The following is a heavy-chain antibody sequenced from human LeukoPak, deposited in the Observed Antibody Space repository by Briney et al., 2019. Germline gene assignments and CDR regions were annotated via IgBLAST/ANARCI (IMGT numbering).Heavy chain of an antibody. J-gene: IGHJ5*02. CDR1: GGSISSGGYS. V-gene: IGHV4-30-2*01. Sequence: SQTLSLTCAVSGGSISSGGYSWSWIRQPPGKGLEWIGYIYHSGSTYYNPSLKSRVTISVDRSKNQFSLKLSSVTAADTAVYYWARGRTGTSGFDPWGQGTLVTVSS. D-gene: IGHD1-1*01. CDR2: IYHSGST. CDR3: ARGRTGTSGFDP.